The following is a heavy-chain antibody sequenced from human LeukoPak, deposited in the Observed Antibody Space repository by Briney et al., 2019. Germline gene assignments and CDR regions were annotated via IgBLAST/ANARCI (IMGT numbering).Heavy chain of an antibody. CDR2: MNPNSGNT. V-gene: IGHV1-8*01. CDR1: GYTFTSYD. Sequence: GASVKVSCKASGYTFTSYDINWVRQATGQGLEWMGWMNPNSGNTGYAQKFQGRVTMTRNTSISTAYMELSSLRSEDTAVYYCARAKGYCSGGSCYHDAFDIWGQGTMVTVSS. J-gene: IGHJ3*02. D-gene: IGHD2-15*01. CDR3: ARAKGYCSGGSCYHDAFDI.